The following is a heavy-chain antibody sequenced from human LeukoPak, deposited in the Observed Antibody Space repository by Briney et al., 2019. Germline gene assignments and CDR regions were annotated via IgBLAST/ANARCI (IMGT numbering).Heavy chain of an antibody. CDR1: GFTVSSNY. Sequence: GGSVRLSCAASGFTVSSNYMSWVRQAPGKGLEWLSAIRGSGSITQYADSVKDRFTIFRDNSKNTLYLQMNNLRAEDTAVYYCGRDPNGDYIGAFDMWGQGTVVTVSS. V-gene: IGHV3-23*01. D-gene: IGHD4-17*01. CDR3: GRDPNGDYIGAFDM. J-gene: IGHJ3*02. CDR2: IRGSGSIT.